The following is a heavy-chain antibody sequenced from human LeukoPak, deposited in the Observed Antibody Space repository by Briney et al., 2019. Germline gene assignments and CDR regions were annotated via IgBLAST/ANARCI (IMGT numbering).Heavy chain of an antibody. V-gene: IGHV3-48*03. CDR3: ARRYCSSTSCLFDY. CDR2: ISSSGTTI. D-gene: IGHD2-2*01. J-gene: IGHJ4*02. Sequence: AGGSLRLSCAASGFSFSSYEMNWVRQAPGKGLEWVSHISSSGTTIYYADSVKGRFTISRDNAKNSLYLQMNSLRAEDTAVYYCARRYCSSTSCLFDYWGQGTLVTVSS. CDR1: GFSFSSYE.